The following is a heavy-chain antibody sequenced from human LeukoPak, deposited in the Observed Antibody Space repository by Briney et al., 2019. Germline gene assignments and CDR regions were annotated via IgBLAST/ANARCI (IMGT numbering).Heavy chain of an antibody. Sequence: PGGSLRLSCAASGFTFSSYSMNWVRQAPGKWLEWVSSISSSSGYIYYADSVKGRFTISRDNAKNSLYLQMNSLRAEDTAVYYCAKLWIVVVPAAIGPDPWGQGTLVTVSS. CDR1: GFTFSSYS. J-gene: IGHJ5*02. D-gene: IGHD2-2*01. V-gene: IGHV3-21*04. CDR2: ISSSSGYI. CDR3: AKLWIVVVPAAIGPDP.